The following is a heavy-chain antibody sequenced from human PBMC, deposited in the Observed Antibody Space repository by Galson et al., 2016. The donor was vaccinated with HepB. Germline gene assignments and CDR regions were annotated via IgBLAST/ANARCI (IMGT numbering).Heavy chain of an antibody. CDR1: GFTFSSYG. Sequence: SLRLSCAASGFTFSSYGMHWVRQAPGKGLEWVSVISGSGGTTYYADSVRGRFIISRDNSKNTLYVQMNSLTAEDTAIYYCAKVFVVGTADAYDIWGQGTMVIVSS. J-gene: IGHJ3*02. CDR2: ISGSGGTT. D-gene: IGHD5-12*01. V-gene: IGHV3-23*01. CDR3: AKVFVVGTADAYDI.